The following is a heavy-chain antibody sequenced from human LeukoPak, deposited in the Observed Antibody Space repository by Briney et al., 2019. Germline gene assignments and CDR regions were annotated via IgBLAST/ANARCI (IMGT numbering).Heavy chain of an antibody. CDR2: IKQDGSEK. D-gene: IGHD3-16*02. CDR1: GFTFSSYW. J-gene: IGHJ4*02. CDR3: ARDYYDYVWGSYRYTFDY. Sequence: GGSLRLSCAASGFTFSSYWMSWVRQAPGKGLEWVANIKQDGSEKYYVDSVKGRFTISRDNAKNSLYLQMNSLRADDTAVYYCARDYYDYVWGSYRYTFDYWGQGTLVTVSS. V-gene: IGHV3-7*01.